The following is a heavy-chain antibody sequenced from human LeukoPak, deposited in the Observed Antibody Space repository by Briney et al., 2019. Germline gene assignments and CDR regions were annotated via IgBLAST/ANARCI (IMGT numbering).Heavy chain of an antibody. CDR2: IRYDGSNK. D-gene: IGHD3-22*01. CDR3: ARGPYDSSGYQTPFDY. V-gene: IGHV3-30*02. J-gene: IGHJ4*02. Sequence: GGSLRLSCAASKFTFSSYGMHWVRQAPGKGLEWVAFIRYDGSNKYYADSVKGRFTISRDNSKNTLYLQMNSLRAEDTAVYYCARGPYDSSGYQTPFDYWGQGTLVTVSS. CDR1: KFTFSSYG.